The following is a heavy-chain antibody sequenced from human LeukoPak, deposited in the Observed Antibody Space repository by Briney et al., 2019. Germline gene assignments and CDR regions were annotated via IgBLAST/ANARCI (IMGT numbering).Heavy chain of an antibody. J-gene: IGHJ4*02. CDR3: ARQRIAAAGPFDY. CDR2: IYYSGST. CDR1: GGSISSGDYY. Sequence: NTSETLSLTCTVSGGSISSGDYYWSWIRQPPGKGLEWIGYIYYSGSTYYNPSLKSRVTISVDTSKNQFSLKLSSVTAADTAVYYCARQRIAAAGPFDYWGQGTLVTVSS. V-gene: IGHV4-30-4*01. D-gene: IGHD6-13*01.